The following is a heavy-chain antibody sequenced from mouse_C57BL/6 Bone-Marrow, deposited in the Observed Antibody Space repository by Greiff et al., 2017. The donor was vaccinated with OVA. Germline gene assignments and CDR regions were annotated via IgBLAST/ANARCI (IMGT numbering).Heavy chain of an antibody. CDR2: IDPSDSYT. J-gene: IGHJ1*03. D-gene: IGHD1-1*01. V-gene: IGHV1-50*01. CDR1: GYTFTSYW. CDR3: ARDGVYDYGSSFDWYFDV. Sequence: QVQLQQPGAELVKPGASVKLSCKASGYTFTSYWMQWVKQRPGQGLEWIGEIDPSDSYTNYNQKFKGKATLTVDTSSSTAYMQLSSLTSEDSAVYYCARDGVYDYGSSFDWYFDVWGTGTTVTVSS.